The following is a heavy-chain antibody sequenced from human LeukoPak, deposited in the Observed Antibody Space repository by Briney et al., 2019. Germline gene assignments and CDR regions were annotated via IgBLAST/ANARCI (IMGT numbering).Heavy chain of an antibody. CDR1: GFTFSSYA. Sequence: QAGGSLRLSCAASGFTFSSYAMHWVRQAPGKGLEWVAVISYDGSNKYYADSVKGRFTISRDNSKNTLYLQMNSLRAEDTAVYYCASSESGTIVYWGQGTLVTVSS. J-gene: IGHJ4*02. CDR3: ASSESGTIVY. D-gene: IGHD1-7*01. V-gene: IGHV3-30-3*01. CDR2: ISYDGSNK.